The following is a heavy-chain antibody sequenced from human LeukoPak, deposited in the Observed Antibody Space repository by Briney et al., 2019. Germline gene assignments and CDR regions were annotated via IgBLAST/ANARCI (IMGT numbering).Heavy chain of an antibody. Sequence: GRSLRLSCAASGFTFGSYAMHWVRRAPGKGLEWVAVISYDGSNKYYADSVKGRFTISRDNSKNTLYLQMNSLRAEDTAVYYCAREVVTMEGTNWFDPWGQGTLVTVFS. J-gene: IGHJ5*02. CDR1: GFTFGSYA. CDR3: AREVVTMEGTNWFDP. V-gene: IGHV3-30-3*01. CDR2: ISYDGSNK. D-gene: IGHD3-3*01.